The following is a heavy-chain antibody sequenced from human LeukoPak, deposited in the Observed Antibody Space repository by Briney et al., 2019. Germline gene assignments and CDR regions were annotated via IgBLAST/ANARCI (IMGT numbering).Heavy chain of an antibody. CDR2: IYHSGST. V-gene: IGHV4-38-2*02. CDR3: ARGLWFGDYYFDY. Sequence: SETLSLTCTVSGGSISSGYYWGWIRQTPGKGLEWIASIYHSGSTYYNPSLKSRVTISVDTSKNQFSLKLNSVTAADTALYYCARGLWFGDYYFDYWGQGTLVTVSS. J-gene: IGHJ4*02. CDR1: GGSISSGYY. D-gene: IGHD3-10*01.